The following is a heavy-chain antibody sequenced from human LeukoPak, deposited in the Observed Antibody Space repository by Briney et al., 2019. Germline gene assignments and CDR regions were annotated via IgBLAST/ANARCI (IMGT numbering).Heavy chain of an antibody. V-gene: IGHV3-23*01. CDR2: ISGSGGST. J-gene: IGHJ3*02. CDR1: GFTFSSYA. D-gene: IGHD3-22*01. CDR3: AKDLTDDSSGYYYPEAFDI. Sequence: PGGSLRLSCAASGFTFSSYAMSWVRQAPGKGLEWVSAISGSGGSTYYADSVKGRFTISRDNSKNTLYLQMNSLRAEDTAVYYCAKDLTDDSSGYYYPEAFDIWGQGTMVTVSS.